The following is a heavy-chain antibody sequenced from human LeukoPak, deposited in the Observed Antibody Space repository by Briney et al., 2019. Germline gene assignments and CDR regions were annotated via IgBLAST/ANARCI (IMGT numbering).Heavy chain of an antibody. CDR3: ARRGRANSGSYYFDY. Sequence: PSETLSLTCAVYGGSFSGYYWSWIRQPPGKGLEWIGEINHSGSTNYNPSLKSRVTISVDTSKNQFSLKLSSVTAADTAVYYCARRGRANSGSYYFDYWGQGTLVTVSS. J-gene: IGHJ4*02. D-gene: IGHD1-26*01. CDR2: INHSGST. V-gene: IGHV4-34*01. CDR1: GGSFSGYY.